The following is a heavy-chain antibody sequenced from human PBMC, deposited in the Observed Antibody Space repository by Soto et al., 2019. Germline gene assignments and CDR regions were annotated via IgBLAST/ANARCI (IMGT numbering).Heavy chain of an antibody. CDR1: GFTFSSYW. J-gene: IGHJ4*02. CDR3: GRGGGFGESHY. CDR2: IKQDGSEK. D-gene: IGHD3-10*01. Sequence: EVQLVESGGGLVQPGGSLRLSCAASGFTFSSYWMSWVRQAPGKGLEWVANIKQDGSEKYYVDSVKGRFTISRDNAKNSRYRKMNRRRAEDTAGYYGGRGGGFGESHYWGQGTLVTVSS. V-gene: IGHV3-7*04.